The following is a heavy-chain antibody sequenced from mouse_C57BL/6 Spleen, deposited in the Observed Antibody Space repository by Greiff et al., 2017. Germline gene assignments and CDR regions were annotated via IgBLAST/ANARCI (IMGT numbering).Heavy chain of an antibody. CDR2: IDPSDSYT. CDR1: GYTFTSYW. V-gene: IGHV1-50*01. Sequence: VQLQQPGAELVKPGASVKLSCKASGYTFTSYWMQWVKQRPGQGLEWIGEIDPSDSYTNYNQKFKGKATLTVDTSSSTAYMQLSSLTSEDSAVYYCARWHYGDYYAMDYWGQGTSVTVSS. CDR3: ARWHYGDYYAMDY. D-gene: IGHD1-1*01. J-gene: IGHJ4*01.